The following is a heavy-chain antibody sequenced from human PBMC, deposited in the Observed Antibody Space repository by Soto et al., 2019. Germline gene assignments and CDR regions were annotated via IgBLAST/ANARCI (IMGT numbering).Heavy chain of an antibody. D-gene: IGHD3-10*01. CDR2: IYDNGTT. CDR3: VRPLPSGRNYGLDV. V-gene: IGHV3-53*01. Sequence: GGSLRLSCAASGLTVSNAYMAWVRQAPGMGLEWVSVIYDNGTTYYADSVKGRFTISRDTSTNTLSLQMDSLRAEDTAVYYCVRPLPSGRNYGLDVWGQGTTVTVSS. J-gene: IGHJ6*02. CDR1: GLTVSNAY.